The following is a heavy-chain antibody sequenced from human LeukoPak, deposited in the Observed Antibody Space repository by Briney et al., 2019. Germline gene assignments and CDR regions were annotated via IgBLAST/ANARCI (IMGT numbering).Heavy chain of an antibody. D-gene: IGHD3-10*01. Sequence: PSETLSLTCSVSGGSISSYYWSWIRQPAGKGLEWIGRIFTTGSTNYNPPLKSRVTISVDKSKNLCSLKLSSVTAADTAVYYCARDQVASYGSGSGWFDPWGQGTLVTVSS. CDR2: IFTTGST. CDR3: ARDQVASYGSGSGWFDP. J-gene: IGHJ5*02. CDR1: GGSISSYY. V-gene: IGHV4-4*07.